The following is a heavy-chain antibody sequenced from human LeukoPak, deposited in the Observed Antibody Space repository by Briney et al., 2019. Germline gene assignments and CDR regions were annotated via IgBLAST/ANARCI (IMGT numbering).Heavy chain of an antibody. CDR2: INHSGST. CDR1: GGSFSGYY. V-gene: IGHV4-34*01. CDR3: ASVRKGYCSSPSCYAKGYYYYYMDV. J-gene: IGHJ6*03. D-gene: IGHD2-2*01. Sequence: SETLSLTCDVYGGSFSGYYWSWIRQPPEKGLEWIGEINHSGSTNYNPSLKSRVTISVDTSKNQFSLKLSSVTAADTAVYYCASVRKGYCSSPSCYAKGYYYYYMDVWGKGTTVTISS.